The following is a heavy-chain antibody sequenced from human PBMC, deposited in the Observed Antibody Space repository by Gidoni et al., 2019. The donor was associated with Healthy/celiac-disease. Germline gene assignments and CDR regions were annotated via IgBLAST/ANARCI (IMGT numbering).Heavy chain of an antibody. CDR3: ARDFDTGCMDV. V-gene: IGHV3-33*08. Sequence: QVQLVESGGGVVQPGRSLRLSCAAAGFTFSSYGMHWVRQAPGKGLEWVAVIWYDGSNKYYADSVKGRFTISRDNSKNTLYLQMNSLRAEDTAVYYCARDFDTGCMDVWGQGTTVTVSS. CDR1: GFTFSSYG. J-gene: IGHJ6*02. CDR2: IWYDGSNK. D-gene: IGHD3-9*01.